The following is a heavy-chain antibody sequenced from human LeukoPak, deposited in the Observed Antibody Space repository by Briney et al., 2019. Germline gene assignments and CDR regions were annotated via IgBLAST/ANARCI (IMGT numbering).Heavy chain of an antibody. CDR2: INHSGST. D-gene: IGHD1-7*01. CDR1: GGSLSGYY. CDR3: ARGLAKAGTTY. V-gene: IGHV4-34*01. J-gene: IGHJ4*02. Sequence: SETLSLTCAVYGGSLSGYYWSWIRQPPGKGLEWIGEINHSGSTNYNPSLKSRVTISVDTSKNQFSLKLSSVTAADTAVYYCARGLAKAGTTYWGQGTLVTVSS.